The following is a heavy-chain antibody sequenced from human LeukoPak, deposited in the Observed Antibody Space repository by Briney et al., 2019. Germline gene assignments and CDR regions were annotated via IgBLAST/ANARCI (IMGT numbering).Heavy chain of an antibody. CDR1: GGSFSGYY. V-gene: IGHV4-34*01. J-gene: IGHJ4*02. CDR2: INHSGST. Sequence: SETLSLTCAVYGGSFSGYYWSWIRQPPGKGLEWIGEINHSGSTNYNPSLKSRVIISVDTSKNQFSLKLSSVTAADTAVYYCARGDRDFDYWGQGTLVTVSS. CDR3: ARGDRDFDY.